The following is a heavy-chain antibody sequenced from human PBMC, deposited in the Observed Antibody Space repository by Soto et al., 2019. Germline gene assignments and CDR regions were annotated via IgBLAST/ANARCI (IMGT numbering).Heavy chain of an antibody. Sequence: QVQLVQSGAEVKKPGASVKVSCKASGYTFTSCGITWVRQAPGRGLEWMGWISVYNGNTNYAQNFQGRVTMTTDTSTNTAYMELRSLRSDDTAVYYCARDPQYSGTLSGGGDAFDIWGQGTMVTVSS. CDR2: ISVYNGNT. V-gene: IGHV1-18*01. CDR1: GYTFTSCG. D-gene: IGHD1-26*01. CDR3: ARDPQYSGTLSGGGDAFDI. J-gene: IGHJ3*02.